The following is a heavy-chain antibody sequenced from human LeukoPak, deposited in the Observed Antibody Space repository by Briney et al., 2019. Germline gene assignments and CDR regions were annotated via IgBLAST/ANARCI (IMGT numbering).Heavy chain of an antibody. CDR1: GGSISNYY. CDR2: IYHTGST. J-gene: IGHJ4*02. D-gene: IGHD5-12*01. V-gene: IGHV4-59*01. CDR3: AREESGYDYSPFYY. Sequence: SETLSLTCTVSGGSISNYYWSWIRQPPGKGLEWIGYIYHTGSTSYNPSLKSRVIMLVETSQNQFSLKVRSVTAADTAVYYCAREESGYDYSPFYYWGQGILVTVSS.